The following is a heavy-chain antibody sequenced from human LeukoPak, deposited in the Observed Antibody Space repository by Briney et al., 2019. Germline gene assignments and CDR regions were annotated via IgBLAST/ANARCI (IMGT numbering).Heavy chain of an antibody. V-gene: IGHV3-23*01. CDR3: ARVLGYFDSRFDY. J-gene: IGHJ4*02. CDR1: GFTFSSYA. Sequence: GGSLRLSCAASGFTFSSYAMSWVRQAPGKGLEWVSAISGSGGSTYYADSVKGRFTISRDNSKNTLYLQMNSLRAEDTAVYYCARVLGYFDSRFDYWGQGTLVTVSS. CDR2: ISGSGGST. D-gene: IGHD3-9*01.